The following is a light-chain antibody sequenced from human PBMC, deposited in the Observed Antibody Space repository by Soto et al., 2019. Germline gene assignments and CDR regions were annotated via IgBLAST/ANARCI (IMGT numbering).Light chain of an antibody. Sequence: EIVLTQSPDTLSVSPGERATLSCRASQSVSSSSLAWYQQKPGQAPRLLIYGASNRATGIPDRFSGSGSGIDFTLTISRLEPEDFAVYYCQQYGSSPLCTFGQGTKVEIK. J-gene: IGKJ1*01. CDR3: QQYGSSPLCT. CDR1: QSVSSSS. CDR2: GAS. V-gene: IGKV3-20*01.